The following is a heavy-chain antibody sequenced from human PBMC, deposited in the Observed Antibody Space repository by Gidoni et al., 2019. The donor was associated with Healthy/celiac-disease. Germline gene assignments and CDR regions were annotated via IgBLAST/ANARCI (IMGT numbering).Heavy chain of an antibody. CDR3: ARGQDVDTAMVPRGNWFDP. D-gene: IGHD5-18*01. Sequence: QVQLQQWGAGLLKPSETLSLTCAVNGGSFSGYYWSWIRQPPGKGLEWIGEINHSGSTNYNPSLKSRVTISVDTSKNQFSLKLSSVTAADTAVYYCARGQDVDTAMVPRGNWFDPWGQGTLVTVSS. CDR2: INHSGST. J-gene: IGHJ5*02. CDR1: GGSFSGYY. V-gene: IGHV4-34*01.